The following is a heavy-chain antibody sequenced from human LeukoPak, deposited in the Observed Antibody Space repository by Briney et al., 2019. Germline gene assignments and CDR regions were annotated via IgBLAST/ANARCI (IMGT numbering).Heavy chain of an antibody. V-gene: IGHV3-33*01. J-gene: IGHJ4*02. Sequence: PGRSLRLSCAASGFTFRGNGMHWVRQAPGKGLEWVAIIWYDGSNRYYADSVKGRFTISRDNSKNTLFLQMNSLTAEDTAVYYCARDQGTSVTAMLGGHFDYWGPGTLVTVSS. D-gene: IGHD4-17*01. CDR2: IWYDGSNR. CDR1: GFTFRGNG. CDR3: ARDQGTSVTAMLGGHFDY.